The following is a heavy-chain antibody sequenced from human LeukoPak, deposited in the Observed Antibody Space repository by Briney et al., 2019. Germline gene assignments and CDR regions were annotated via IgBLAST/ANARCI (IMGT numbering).Heavy chain of an antibody. CDR3: ARVAKSIAHDAFDI. CDR2: IYASGST. J-gene: IGHJ3*02. D-gene: IGHD3-16*02. V-gene: IGHV4-61*02. CDR1: GGSLSSGSDY. Sequence: PSETLSLTCTVSGGSLSSGSDYWSWIRQSAGKGLEWIGRIYASGSTNYNPSLKSRVTISVDTSKNQFSLKLSSVTAADTAVYYCARVAKSIAHDAFDIWGQGTMVTVSS.